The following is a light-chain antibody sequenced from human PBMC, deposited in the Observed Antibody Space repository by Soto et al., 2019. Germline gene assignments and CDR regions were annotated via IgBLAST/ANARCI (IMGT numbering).Light chain of an antibody. CDR3: QQYAHEPLT. Sequence: IVLTQSPGTLSLSPGEGATLSCRASQSVDKNYLAWYKQKPGQAPRLLIYDVSSRATGIPDRFSGSGSETDFTLTISRLEPEDFAVYYCQQYAHEPLTFGGGTKVEIK. CDR2: DVS. J-gene: IGKJ4*01. CDR1: QSVDKNY. V-gene: IGKV3-20*01.